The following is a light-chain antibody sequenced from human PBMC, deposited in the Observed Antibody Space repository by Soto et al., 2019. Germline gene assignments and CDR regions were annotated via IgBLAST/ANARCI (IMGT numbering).Light chain of an antibody. V-gene: IGKV1-39*01. CDR2: AAS. Sequence: IQMTQSPSSLSASVGDRVTITCRASQSIANYLNWYQQKPGKAPKLLIYAASTLESGVPSRFSGSGSGTEFTLTISSLQPEDFATYFCQESYTGPAVSFGGGTKVDIK. J-gene: IGKJ4*01. CDR1: QSIANY. CDR3: QESYTGPAVS.